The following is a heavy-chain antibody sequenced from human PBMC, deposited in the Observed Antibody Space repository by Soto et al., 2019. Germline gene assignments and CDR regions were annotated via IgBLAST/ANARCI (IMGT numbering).Heavy chain of an antibody. V-gene: IGHV1-46*01. Sequence: ASVKVSCKASGYTFTSYYMHWVRQAPGQGLEWMGIINPSGGSTSYAQKFQGRVTMTRDTSTSTVYMELSSLRSEDTAVYYCARSIGRDTAMVTLDYWGQGTLVTVSS. CDR3: ARSIGRDTAMVTLDY. CDR1: GYTFTSYY. CDR2: INPSGGST. J-gene: IGHJ4*02. D-gene: IGHD5-18*01.